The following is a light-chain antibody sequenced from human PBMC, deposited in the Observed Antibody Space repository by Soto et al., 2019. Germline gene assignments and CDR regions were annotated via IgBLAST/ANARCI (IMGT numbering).Light chain of an antibody. CDR1: SSNIGNNY. CDR2: DNN. J-gene: IGLJ2*01. V-gene: IGLV1-51*01. Sequence: QSVLTQPPSVSAAPGQKVTISCSGSSSNIGNNYVSWYQQLPGTAPKLLIYDNNKRPSGIPDRFSGSKSGTSATLGITGLQTGDEADYYCGTWDNSRSAGVFGGGTKLTVL. CDR3: GTWDNSRSAGV.